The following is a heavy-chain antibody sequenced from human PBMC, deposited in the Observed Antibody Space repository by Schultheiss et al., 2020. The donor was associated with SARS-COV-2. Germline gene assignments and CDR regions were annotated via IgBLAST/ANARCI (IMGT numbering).Heavy chain of an antibody. D-gene: IGHD2-2*01. V-gene: IGHV3-7*04. J-gene: IGHJ1*01. CDR3: ARAVGYQLLAPSGS. CDR2: IKQDGSEK. CDR1: GFTFSSYW. Sequence: GGSLRLSCAASGFTFSSYWMSWVRQAPGKGLEWVANIKQDGSEKYYVDSVKGRFTISRDNSKNTLYLQMNSLRAEDTAVYYCARAVGYQLLAPSGSWGQGTLVTVSS.